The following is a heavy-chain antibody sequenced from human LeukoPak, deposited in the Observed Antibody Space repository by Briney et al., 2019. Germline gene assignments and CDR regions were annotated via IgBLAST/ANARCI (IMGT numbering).Heavy chain of an antibody. CDR1: GFTFSSYG. Sequence: GGSLRLSCAASGFTFSSYGMHWVRQAPGKGLEWVAVIWYDGSNKYYADSVKGRFTISRDNSKNTLYLQMNSLRAEDTAVYYCARAHSSGWYGWFDPWGQGTLVTVSS. J-gene: IGHJ5*02. V-gene: IGHV3-33*01. CDR2: IWYDGSNK. CDR3: ARAHSSGWYGWFDP. D-gene: IGHD6-19*01.